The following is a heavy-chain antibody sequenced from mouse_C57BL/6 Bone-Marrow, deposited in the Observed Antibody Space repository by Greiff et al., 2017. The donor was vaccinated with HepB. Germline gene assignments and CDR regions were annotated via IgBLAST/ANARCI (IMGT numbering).Heavy chain of an antibody. J-gene: IGHJ4*01. Sequence: VQLQQPGAELVKPGASVKLSCKASGYTFTSYWMQWVKQRPGQGLEWIGEIDPSDSYTNYNQKFKGKATLTVDTSSSTAYMQLSSLTSEDSAVYYCARCYYGSSYPMDYWGQGTSVTVSS. D-gene: IGHD1-1*01. CDR2: IDPSDSYT. CDR3: ARCYYGSSYPMDY. CDR1: GYTFTSYW. V-gene: IGHV1-50*01.